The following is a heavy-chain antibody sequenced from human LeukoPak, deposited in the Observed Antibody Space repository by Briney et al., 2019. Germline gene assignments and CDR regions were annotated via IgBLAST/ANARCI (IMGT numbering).Heavy chain of an antibody. D-gene: IGHD4-17*01. CDR3: ADFMTTVTTFDY. Sequence: PGGSLRLSCAASGFTFSSYAMSWVRQAPGKGLEWVSAISGSGGSTYYADSVKGRFTISRDNSKNTLYLQMNTLRAEDTAVYYCADFMTTVTTFDYWGQGTLVTVSS. CDR2: ISGSGGST. J-gene: IGHJ4*02. CDR1: GFTFSSYA. V-gene: IGHV3-23*01.